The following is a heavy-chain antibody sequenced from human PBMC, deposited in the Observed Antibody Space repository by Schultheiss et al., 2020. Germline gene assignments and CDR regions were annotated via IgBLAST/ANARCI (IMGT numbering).Heavy chain of an antibody. D-gene: IGHD3-10*01. CDR2: ISYDGSNK. V-gene: IGHV3-30*18. Sequence: GGSLRLSCAASGFTFSSYGMHWVRQAPGKGLEWVAVISYDGSNKYYADSVKGRFTISRDNSKNTLYLQMNSLRAEDTAVYYCAKDPRFRELSNYYYGMDVWGQGTTVTVSS. CDR3: AKDPRFRELSNYYYGMDV. CDR1: GFTFSSYG. J-gene: IGHJ6*02.